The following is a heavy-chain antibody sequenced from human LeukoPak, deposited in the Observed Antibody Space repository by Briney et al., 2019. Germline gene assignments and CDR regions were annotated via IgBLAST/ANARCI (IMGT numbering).Heavy chain of an antibody. CDR2: VTGSAGRT. CDR3: AKGGSSSWLFDY. J-gene: IGHJ4*02. D-gene: IGHD6-13*01. Sequence: GGSLRLSCAASGFIFSSYAMTWVRQAPGKGLEWVSSVTGSAGRTYYADSVKGRFTISRDNSKNTLYLQMNSLRAEDTAVYYCAKGGSSSWLFDYWGQGTLVAVSS. CDR1: GFIFSSYA. V-gene: IGHV3-23*01.